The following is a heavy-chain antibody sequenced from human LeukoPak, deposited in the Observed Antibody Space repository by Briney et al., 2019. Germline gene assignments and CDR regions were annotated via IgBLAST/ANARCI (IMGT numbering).Heavy chain of an antibody. J-gene: IGHJ4*02. D-gene: IGHD4-23*01. V-gene: IGHV3-30*02. CDR2: IRYDGSNK. Sequence: GGSLRLSCAASGCTFSSYGMHWVRQAPGKGLEWVAFIRYDGSNKYYADSVKGRFTISRDNSKNTLYLQMNSLRAEDTAVYYCAKVLAVTSYGAKSVFDHWGQGTLVTVSS. CDR3: AKVLAVTSYGAKSVFDH. CDR1: GCTFSSYG.